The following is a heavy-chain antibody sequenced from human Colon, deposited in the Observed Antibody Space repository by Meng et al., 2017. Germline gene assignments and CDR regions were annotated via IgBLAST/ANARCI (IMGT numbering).Heavy chain of an antibody. CDR2: INHSGST. D-gene: IGHD6-19*01. V-gene: IGHV4-34*01. CDR3: ARERLSSGWYGGRWFDP. Sequence: QAQVQPWGAGLLEPAEALSLTCAVYGGSFSGYYWSWIRQPPGKGLEWIGEINHSGSTNYNPSLKSRVTISVDTSKNQFTLKLSSVTAADTAVYYCARERLSSGWYGGRWFDPWGQGTLVTVSS. J-gene: IGHJ5*02. CDR1: GGSFSGYY.